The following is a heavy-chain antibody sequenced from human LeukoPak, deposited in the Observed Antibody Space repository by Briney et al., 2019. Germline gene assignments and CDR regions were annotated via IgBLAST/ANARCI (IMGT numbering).Heavy chain of an antibody. D-gene: IGHD4-11*01. J-gene: IGHJ4*02. CDR2: IYTSGST. CDR1: GGSISSGSYY. Sequence: SETLSLTCTVSGGSISSGSYYWSWIRQPAGKGLEWIGRIYTSGSTNYNPSLKSRVTISVDTSKNQFSLKLSSVTAADTAVYYCARAHDYSMSFDYWGQGTLVTVSS. V-gene: IGHV4-61*02. CDR3: ARAHDYSMSFDY.